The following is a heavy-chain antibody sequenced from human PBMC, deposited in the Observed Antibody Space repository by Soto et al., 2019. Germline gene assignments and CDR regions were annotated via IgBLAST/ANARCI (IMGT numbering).Heavy chain of an antibody. J-gene: IGHJ5*02. V-gene: IGHV1-69*01. Sequence: QVQLVQSGAEVKKPGSSVKVSCKTSGGTFNSYGLSWVRQAPGQGPEWMGQIIPIFGTAKYARRFQGRLTISADESTSTVYMELSSLRSDDTAMYYCAREKFSNYFDPWGQGTLVTVSS. D-gene: IGHD4-4*01. CDR3: AREKFSNYFDP. CDR1: GGTFNSYG. CDR2: IIPIFGTA.